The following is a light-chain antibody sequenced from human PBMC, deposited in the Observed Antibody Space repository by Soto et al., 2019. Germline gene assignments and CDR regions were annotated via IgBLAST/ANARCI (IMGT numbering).Light chain of an antibody. CDR2: EVS. CDR1: SSDVGAYNY. J-gene: IGLJ1*01. V-gene: IGLV2-14*01. CDR3: SSYTGSSTDFV. Sequence: QSALTQPASVSGSPGQSITVSCTGTSSDVGAYNYVSWYQQHQGKAPKLMIYEVSNRPSGVSNRFSGSKSGNTASLTISGLQAEDEADYFCSSYTGSSTDFVFGTGTKVTVL.